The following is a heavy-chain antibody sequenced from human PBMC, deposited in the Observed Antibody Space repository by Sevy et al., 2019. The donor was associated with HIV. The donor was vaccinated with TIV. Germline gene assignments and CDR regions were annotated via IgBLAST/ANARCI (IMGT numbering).Heavy chain of an antibody. Sequence: GGSLRLSCATSGFTFNSHGMHWVRQAPGKGLEWVSFIQYDGGNKNYADSLKGRFTISRYNSKNTLYLQLSSLRTEDTALYYCVKDPLISLGADLYDYWGQGTLVTVSS. J-gene: IGHJ4*02. D-gene: IGHD7-27*01. CDR2: IQYDGGNK. V-gene: IGHV3-30*02. CDR1: GFTFNSHG. CDR3: VKDPLISLGADLYDY.